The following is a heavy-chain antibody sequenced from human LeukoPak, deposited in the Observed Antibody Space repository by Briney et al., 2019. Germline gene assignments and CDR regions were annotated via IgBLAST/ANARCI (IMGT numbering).Heavy chain of an antibody. D-gene: IGHD4-23*01. CDR1: GFTFSSYA. V-gene: IGHV3-23*01. Sequence: GGSLRLSCAASGFTFSSYAMSWVRQAPGKGLEWVSSIGGLGGSTFYAVSVKGRFTISRDNSKNTLYLQMNSLRAEDTAVYYCARDLSGGNSAGGFDYWGQGTLVTVSS. CDR3: ARDLSGGNSAGGFDY. CDR2: IGGLGGST. J-gene: IGHJ4*02.